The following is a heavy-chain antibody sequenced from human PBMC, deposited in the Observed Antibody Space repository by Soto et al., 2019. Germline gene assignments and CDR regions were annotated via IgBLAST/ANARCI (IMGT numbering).Heavy chain of an antibody. CDR3: EKGIVPAAMVY. V-gene: IGHV3-23*01. CDR2: ISGSGGST. J-gene: IGHJ4*02. CDR1: GCTFSSYA. Sequence: PGGSLRLSCAASGCTFSSYAMSWVRQAPGKGLEWVSAISGSGGSTYYADSVGGRFTISRDNSKNTLYLQMNSLRAEDTAVYYCEKGIVPAAMVYWGQGTLVTVS. D-gene: IGHD2-2*01.